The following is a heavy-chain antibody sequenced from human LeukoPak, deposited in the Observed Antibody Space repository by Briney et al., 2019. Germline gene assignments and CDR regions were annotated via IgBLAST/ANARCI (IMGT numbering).Heavy chain of an antibody. CDR2: IYYSGST. J-gene: IGHJ2*01. Sequence: SETLSLTCTASCRTFSSYYWRWIRQPPGKGLEWIGYIYYSGSTKYNPSLKSRVTISVDTPKNQFSLKLSSRTAAYTAVYDSARILLATLYWYSDNWGRGTLVTVSS. CDR3: ARILLATLYWYSDN. CDR1: CRTFSSYY. D-gene: IGHD3-3*02. V-gene: IGHV4-59*08.